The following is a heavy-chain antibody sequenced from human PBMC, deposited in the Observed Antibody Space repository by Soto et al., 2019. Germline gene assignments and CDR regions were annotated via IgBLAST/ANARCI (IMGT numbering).Heavy chain of an antibody. Sequence: AASVKVSCKASGYTFTGYYMHWVRQAPGQGLEWMGWINPNSGGTNYAQKFQGRVTMTRNTSISTAYMELSRLRSDDTAVYYCARDFLPSGYVGPWGRGTLVTVSS. CDR2: INPNSGGT. CDR3: ARDFLPSGYVGP. D-gene: IGHD5-12*01. J-gene: IGHJ5*02. V-gene: IGHV1-2*02. CDR1: GYTFTGYY.